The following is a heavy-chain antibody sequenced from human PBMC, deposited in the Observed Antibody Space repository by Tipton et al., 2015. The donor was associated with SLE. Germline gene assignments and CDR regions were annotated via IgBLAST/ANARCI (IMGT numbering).Heavy chain of an antibody. CDR3: TKGRKVQGGGAFDI. V-gene: IGHV3-23*01. Sequence: SLRLSCAASRFTFSTYWMHWVRQAPGKGLEWVSAISGSGGSTYYADSVKGRFTISRDNSKSTLYLQMNSLRAEDTAVYYCTKGRKVQGGGAFDIWGQGTMVTVSS. CDR1: RFTFSTYW. CDR2: ISGSGGST. D-gene: IGHD3-10*01. J-gene: IGHJ3*02.